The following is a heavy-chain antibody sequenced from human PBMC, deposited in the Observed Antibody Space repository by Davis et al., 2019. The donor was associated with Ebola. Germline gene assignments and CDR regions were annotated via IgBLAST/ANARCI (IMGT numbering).Heavy chain of an antibody. J-gene: IGHJ4*02. CDR1: GFTFSTYS. V-gene: IGHV3-30*03. D-gene: IGHD3-10*02. Sequence: GESLKISCAASGFTFSTYSLHWVRQAPGKGLEWVAVISYDGSDKDYADSVKGRFTISRDNSKNTLYLQMNSLRAEDTAVYYCATGMMFEGYFDYWGQGTLVTVSS. CDR2: ISYDGSDK. CDR3: ATGMMFEGYFDY.